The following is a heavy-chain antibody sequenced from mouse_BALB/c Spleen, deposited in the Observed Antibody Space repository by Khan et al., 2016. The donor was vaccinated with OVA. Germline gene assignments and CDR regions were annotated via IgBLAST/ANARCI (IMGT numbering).Heavy chain of an antibody. CDR2: IRLKSNNYAT. CDR3: SRPVGYYAWFAD. J-gene: IGHJ3*01. Sequence: EVKLEESGGGLVQPGGSMKLSCVASGFTFSNFWMNWVRQSPEQGLEWVAEIRLKSNNYATHYAESVKGRFTISRDDSKSSVYLQMNNLRAEDTGIYYGSRPVGYYAWFADWGQGTLVTVSA. V-gene: IGHV6-6*02. CDR1: GFTFSNFW. D-gene: IGHD2-3*01.